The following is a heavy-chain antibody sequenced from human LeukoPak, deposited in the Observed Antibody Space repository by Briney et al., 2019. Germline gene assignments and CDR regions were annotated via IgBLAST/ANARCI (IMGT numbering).Heavy chain of an antibody. CDR3: ARERVSTTSFDY. CDR2: ISGSGGTT. D-gene: IGHD5/OR15-5a*01. J-gene: IGHJ4*02. Sequence: GGSLRLSCAASGFTFSSYPMSWVRQAPRKGLEWVSLISGSGGTTYYTDSVKGRFTISRDNSKDTLYLQLNSLRAEDTAVYYCARERVSTTSFDYWGQGTLVTVSS. CDR1: GFTFSSYP. V-gene: IGHV3-23*01.